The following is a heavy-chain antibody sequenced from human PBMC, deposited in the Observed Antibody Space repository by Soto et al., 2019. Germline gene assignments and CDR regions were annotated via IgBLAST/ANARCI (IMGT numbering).Heavy chain of an antibody. CDR2: INPNSGGT. Sequence: ASVKVACKASGYTFTGYYMHWVRQAPGQGLEWMGWINPNSGGTNYAQKFQGRVTMTRDTSISTAYMELSRLRSDDTAVYYCARGSTGGGIVVVVAAKNEFDPWGQGTLVTVSS. D-gene: IGHD2-15*01. J-gene: IGHJ5*02. V-gene: IGHV1-2*02. CDR3: ARGSTGGGIVVVVAAKNEFDP. CDR1: GYTFTGYY.